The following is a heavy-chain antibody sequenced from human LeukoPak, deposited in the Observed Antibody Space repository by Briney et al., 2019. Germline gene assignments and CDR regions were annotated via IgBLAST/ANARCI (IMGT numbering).Heavy chain of an antibody. Sequence: GGSQRLSCASSGFIFSFYGMHWVRQAPGKGLEWVAFIRSDGSNTYYADTVKGRFTISRDNSENTLFLHMNSLRPEDTAVYYCAKERHRNDVTLLDVWGKGTTVTISS. J-gene: IGHJ6*04. V-gene: IGHV3-30*02. CDR2: IRSDGSNT. D-gene: IGHD1-1*01. CDR3: AKERHRNDVTLLDV. CDR1: GFIFSFYG.